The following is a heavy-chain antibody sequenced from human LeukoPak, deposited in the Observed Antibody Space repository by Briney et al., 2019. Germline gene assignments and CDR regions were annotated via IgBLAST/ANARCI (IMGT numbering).Heavy chain of an antibody. CDR2: IYYSGST. CDR3: ARGPVGGATYYDGDAFDI. V-gene: IGHV4-30-4*07. D-gene: IGHD1-26*01. Sequence: SETLSLTCAVSGGSISSGGYSWSWIRQPPGKGLEWIGYIYYSGSTYYNPSLKSRVTISVDTSKNQFSLKLSSVTAADTAVYYCARGPVGGATYYDGDAFDIWGQGTMVTVSS. CDR1: GGSISSGGYS. J-gene: IGHJ3*02.